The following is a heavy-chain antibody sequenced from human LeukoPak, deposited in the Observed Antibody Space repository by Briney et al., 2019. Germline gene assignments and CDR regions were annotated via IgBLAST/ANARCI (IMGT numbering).Heavy chain of an antibody. CDR1: GFTFSSYG. Sequence: PGGSLRLSCAASGFTFSSYGMHWVRQAPGKGLEWVAFIRYDGSNKYYADSVKGRFTISRDNSKNTLYLQMNSLRAEDTAVYYCARDRDDFWSGYTNNWFDPWGQGTLVTVSS. CDR3: ARDRDDFWSGYTNNWFDP. CDR2: IRYDGSNK. D-gene: IGHD3-3*01. J-gene: IGHJ5*02. V-gene: IGHV3-30*02.